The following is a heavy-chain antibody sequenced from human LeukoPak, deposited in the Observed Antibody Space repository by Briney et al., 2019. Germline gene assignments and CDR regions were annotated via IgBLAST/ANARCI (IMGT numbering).Heavy chain of an antibody. CDR2: ISWNSGSI. CDR1: GFTFDDYA. J-gene: IGHJ4*02. CDR3: ARAAPIRLDY. Sequence: GGSLRLSCAASGFTFDDYAMHWVRQAPGKGLEWVSGISWNSGSIGYADSVKGRFTISRDNAKNTLYLQMNSLRAEDTAVYYCARAAPIRLDYWGQGTLVTVSS. V-gene: IGHV3-9*01. D-gene: IGHD3-16*01.